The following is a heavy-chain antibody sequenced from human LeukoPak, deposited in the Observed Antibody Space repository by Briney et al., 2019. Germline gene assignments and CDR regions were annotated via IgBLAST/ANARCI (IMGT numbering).Heavy chain of an antibody. CDR3: ARGRRGIVVVPAATNWFDP. CDR1: GGSFSGYY. CDR2: INHSGST. D-gene: IGHD2-2*01. J-gene: IGHJ5*02. V-gene: IGHV4-34*01. Sequence: PSETLSLTCAVYGGSFSGYYWSWIRQPPGKGLEWIGVINHSGSTNYNPSLKSRVTISVDTSKNQFSLKLSSVTAADTAVHYCARGRRGIVVVPAATNWFDPWGQGTLVTVSS.